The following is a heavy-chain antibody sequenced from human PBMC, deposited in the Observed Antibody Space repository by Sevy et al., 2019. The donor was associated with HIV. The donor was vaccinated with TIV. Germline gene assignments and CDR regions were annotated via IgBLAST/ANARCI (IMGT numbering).Heavy chain of an antibody. Sequence: SETLSLTCGVSKFSISSGYYWGWIRQTPGKGLEWIGNTYHGGSTYYNPSLKSRVAISVDTSTNKLSLRLSSVTAADTAVYYCARQSGGDRLDYYGMDVWGQGTTVTVSS. CDR1: KFSISSGYY. V-gene: IGHV4-38-2*01. D-gene: IGHD2-21*02. CDR3: ARQSGGDRLDYYGMDV. J-gene: IGHJ6*02. CDR2: TYHGGST.